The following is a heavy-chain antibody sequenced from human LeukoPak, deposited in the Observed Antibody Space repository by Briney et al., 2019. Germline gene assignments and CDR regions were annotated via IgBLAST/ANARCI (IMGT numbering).Heavy chain of an antibody. J-gene: IGHJ4*02. Sequence: PSETLSLTCTVSGVSISSSYWSWIRQPPGKGLEWIGYIYYSGSTTYNPSLKSRVTMSVDTSKNQLSLKLSSVTAADTAVYYCATLDYYDSSGYYVDYWGQGTLVTVSS. CDR2: IYYSGST. D-gene: IGHD3-22*01. CDR3: ATLDYYDSSGYYVDY. CDR1: GVSISSSY. V-gene: IGHV4-59*01.